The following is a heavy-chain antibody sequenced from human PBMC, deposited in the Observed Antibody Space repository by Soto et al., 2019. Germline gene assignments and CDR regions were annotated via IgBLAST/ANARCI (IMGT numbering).Heavy chain of an antibody. CDR3: VAGEFFDY. D-gene: IGHD3-16*01. V-gene: IGHV3-23*01. CDR1: GFTFSNSA. Sequence: EVQLLESGGGLVQPGGSLRLSCAASGFTFSNSALRWVRQAPGKGLEWVSSITDSGVSTYYTDSVKGRFTISRENSKNSLFVQMNSLRADDTAVYYCVAGEFFDYWGQGTLVTVSS. J-gene: IGHJ4*02. CDR2: ITDSGVST.